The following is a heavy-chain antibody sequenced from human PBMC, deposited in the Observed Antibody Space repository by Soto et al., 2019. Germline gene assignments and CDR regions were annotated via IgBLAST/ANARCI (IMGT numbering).Heavy chain of an antibody. J-gene: IGHJ5*02. Sequence: GGFLRLSCAACGFTLSNALISWVRQPPGKGLEWVGRIKSKTDGGTTDYAAPVKGRFTISRDDSKNTLYLQMNSLKTEDTAVYYCTTGLTIFGVVIDPWGQGSLVTVTS. CDR2: IKSKTDGGTT. CDR3: TTGLTIFGVVIDP. CDR1: GFTLSNAL. D-gene: IGHD3-3*01. V-gene: IGHV3-15*01.